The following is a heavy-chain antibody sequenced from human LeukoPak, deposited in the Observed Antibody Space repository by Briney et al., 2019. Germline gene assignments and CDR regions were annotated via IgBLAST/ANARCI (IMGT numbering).Heavy chain of an antibody. CDR3: ARVSTSGYRDWLDP. D-gene: IGHD3-9*01. J-gene: IGHJ5*02. CDR1: GYTFADYY. V-gene: IGHV1-2*02. CDR2: IYPKSGGT. Sequence: ASEKVSCKTSGYTFADYYIHWVRQAPGQGLEWMGWIYPKSGGTNSAQKFQGRVTMTRDTSISTAYMELSRLRFDDTAVYYCARVSTSGYRDWLDPWGQGTLVTVSS.